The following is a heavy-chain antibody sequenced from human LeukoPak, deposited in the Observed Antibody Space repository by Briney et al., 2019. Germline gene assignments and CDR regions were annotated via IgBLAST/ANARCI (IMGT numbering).Heavy chain of an antibody. Sequence: GGSLRLSCATSGFTFSDSGMHWVRQAPGKGLEWVAYVRNDGSGETYVDSVKGRFTISRDNSKNTLYLEMNSLRVEDTAVCYCAKVSDWGQGTLVTVSS. CDR1: GFTFSDSG. CDR3: AKVSD. V-gene: IGHV3-30*02. CDR2: VRNDGSGE. J-gene: IGHJ4*02.